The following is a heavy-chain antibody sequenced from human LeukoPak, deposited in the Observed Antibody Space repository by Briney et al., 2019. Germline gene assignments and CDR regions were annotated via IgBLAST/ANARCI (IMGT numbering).Heavy chain of an antibody. V-gene: IGHV7-4-1*02. Sequence: ASVKVSCKASGYTFTGYAMNWVRQAPGQGLEWMGWINTNTGNPTYAQGFTGRFVFSLDTSVSTAYLQISSLKAEDTAVYYCARPGVRYYYYGMDVWGQGTTVTVSS. D-gene: IGHD3-10*01. CDR1: GYTFTGYA. CDR3: ARPGVRYYYYGMDV. J-gene: IGHJ6*02. CDR2: INTNTGNP.